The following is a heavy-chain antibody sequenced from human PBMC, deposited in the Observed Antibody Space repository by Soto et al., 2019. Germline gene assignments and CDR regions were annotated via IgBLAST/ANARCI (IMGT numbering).Heavy chain of an antibody. D-gene: IGHD3-16*02. V-gene: IGHV1-18*01. CDR2: ISAYNGNT. CDR1: GYTFTSYG. Sequence: QVPLVQSGAEVKKPGASVKVSCKASGYTFTSYGISWVRQAPGQGLEWMGWISAYNGNTNYAQKLQGRVTMTTDTSTSTAYMELRSLRSDDTAVYYCARDRITFGGVIVPNDAFDIWGQGTMVTVSS. J-gene: IGHJ3*02. CDR3: ARDRITFGGVIVPNDAFDI.